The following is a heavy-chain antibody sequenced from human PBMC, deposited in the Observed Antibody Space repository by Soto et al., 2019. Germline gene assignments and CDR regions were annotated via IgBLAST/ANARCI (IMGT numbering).Heavy chain of an antibody. CDR2: IYYSGST. Sequence: SETLSLTCTVSGGSISSGGYYWSWIRQHPGKGLEWIGYIYYSGSTYYNPSLKSRVTISVDTSKNQFSLKLSSVTAADTAVYYCAREKTTAGDFDYWGQGTLVTV. D-gene: IGHD4-17*01. V-gene: IGHV4-31*03. J-gene: IGHJ4*02. CDR1: GGSISSGGYY. CDR3: AREKTTAGDFDY.